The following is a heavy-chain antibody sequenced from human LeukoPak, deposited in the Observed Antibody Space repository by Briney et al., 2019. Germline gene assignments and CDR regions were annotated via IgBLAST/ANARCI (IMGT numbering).Heavy chain of an antibody. CDR3: ARAPITMVRGVIYMVY. J-gene: IGHJ4*02. D-gene: IGHD3-10*01. CDR2: INPNSGGT. V-gene: IGHV1-2*02. CDR1: GYTFTGYY. Sequence: GASVKVSCKASGYTFTGYYMHWVRQAPGQGLEWMGWINPNSGGTNYAQKFQGRVTMTRDTSISTAYMELSRLRSDDTAVYYCARAPITMVRGVIYMVYWGQGTLVTVSS.